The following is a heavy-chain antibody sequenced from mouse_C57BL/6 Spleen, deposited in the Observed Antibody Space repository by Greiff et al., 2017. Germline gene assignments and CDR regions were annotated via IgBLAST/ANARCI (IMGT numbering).Heavy chain of an antibody. J-gene: IGHJ2*01. Sequence: QVQLQQSGPGLVQPSQSLSITCTVSGFSLTSYRVHWVRQPPGNGLEWLGVIRSGRSTDYNAAFISRLSISKDHSKSQDFFKMKRRQAADPARSCCGRNRHDGTTEYWGQGTTLTVSS. D-gene: IGHD1-2*01. CDR2: IRSGRST. CDR3: GRNRHDGTTEY. CDR1: GFSLTSYR. V-gene: IGHV2-2*01.